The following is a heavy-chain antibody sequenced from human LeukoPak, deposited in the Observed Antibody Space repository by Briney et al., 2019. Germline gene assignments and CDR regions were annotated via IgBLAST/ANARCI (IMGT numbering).Heavy chain of an antibody. CDR2: IIPMFDTP. CDR3: ARGGDYYDSHHFDY. J-gene: IGHJ4*02. Sequence: ASVKVSCKASGGTFSSHGISWVRQAPGQGLEWMGGIIPMFDTPNYAQKFQGRVTITADKSTSTAYMELSSLRSEDTAVYYCARGGDYYDSHHFDYWGQGTLVTVSS. D-gene: IGHD3-22*01. V-gene: IGHV1-69*06. CDR1: GGTFSSHG.